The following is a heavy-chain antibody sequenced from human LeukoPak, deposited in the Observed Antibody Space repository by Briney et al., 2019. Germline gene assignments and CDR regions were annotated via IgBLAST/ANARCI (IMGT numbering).Heavy chain of an antibody. CDR2: IYHSGST. V-gene: IGHV4-4*02. Sequence: PSGTLSLTCAVSGGSISSSNWWSWVRQPPGKGLEWIGEIYHSGSTNYNPSLKSRVTISVDTSKNQFSLKLSSVTAADTAVYYCARGSEYYGSGSYSPVLDYWGQGTLVTVSS. J-gene: IGHJ4*02. CDR1: GGSISSSNW. CDR3: ARGSEYYGSGSYSPVLDY. D-gene: IGHD3-10*01.